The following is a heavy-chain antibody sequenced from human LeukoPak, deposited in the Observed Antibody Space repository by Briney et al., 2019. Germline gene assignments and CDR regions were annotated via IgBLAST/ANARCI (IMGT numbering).Heavy chain of an antibody. CDR1: GFTFKNYE. CDR3: ARGPSVGSGWSPDY. J-gene: IGHJ4*02. CDR2: ISSSGSPI. D-gene: IGHD6-19*01. Sequence: GGSLRLSCAASGFTFKNYEMNWVRQAPGKGLERVSYISSSGSPIYYADSVKGRFTISRDNAKNSLYLQMNILRAEDTAVYYCARGPSVGSGWSPDYWGQGTLVTVSS. V-gene: IGHV3-48*03.